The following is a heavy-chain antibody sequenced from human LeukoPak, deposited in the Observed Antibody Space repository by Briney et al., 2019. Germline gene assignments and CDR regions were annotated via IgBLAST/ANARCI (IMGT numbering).Heavy chain of an antibody. CDR3: ARGPPSTMIVLGSYFDY. J-gene: IGHJ4*02. Sequence: ASVKVSCKASGYTFTSYTMHWVRQAPGQRLEWMGWINAGNGNTEYSQEFQGRVTITRDTSASTAYMELSSLRSEDMAVYYCARGPPSTMIVLGSYFDYWGQGTLVTVSS. CDR2: INAGNGNT. CDR1: GYTFTSYT. D-gene: IGHD3-22*01. V-gene: IGHV1-3*03.